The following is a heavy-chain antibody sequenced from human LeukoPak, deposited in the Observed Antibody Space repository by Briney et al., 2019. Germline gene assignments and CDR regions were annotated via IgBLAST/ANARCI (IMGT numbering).Heavy chain of an antibody. J-gene: IGHJ4*02. V-gene: IGHV1-18*01. CDR1: GYTFSTYG. D-gene: IGHD3-10*01. CDR3: ARARRGYYGSGNDY. Sequence: ASVKVPCKASGYTFSTYGISWVRQAPGQGLEWMGWISAYNGNTNYAQKLQGRVTMTTDTSTSTAYMELRSLRSDDTAVYYCARARRGYYGSGNDYWGQGTLVTVSS. CDR2: ISAYNGNT.